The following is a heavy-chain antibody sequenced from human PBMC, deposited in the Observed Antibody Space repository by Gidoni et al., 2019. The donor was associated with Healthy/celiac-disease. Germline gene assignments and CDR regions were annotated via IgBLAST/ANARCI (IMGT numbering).Heavy chain of an antibody. J-gene: IGHJ4*02. D-gene: IGHD2-15*01. Sequence: EVQLVESGGGVVRPGGSLRLSCAASGFTFDDYGMSWVRQAPGKGLEWVSGINWNGGSTGYADSVKGRFTISRDNAKNSLYLQMNSLRAEDTALYHCARDLDLGYCSGGSCYSSDYWGQGTLVTVSS. CDR3: ARDLDLGYCSGGSCYSSDY. CDR2: INWNGGST. CDR1: GFTFDDYG. V-gene: IGHV3-20*01.